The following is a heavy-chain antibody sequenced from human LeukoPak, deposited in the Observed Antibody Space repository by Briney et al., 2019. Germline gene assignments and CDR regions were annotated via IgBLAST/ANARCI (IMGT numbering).Heavy chain of an antibody. CDR2: ISTYNVHT. J-gene: IGHJ6*03. CDR1: GYTFTSYG. Sequence: ASAKVSCKASGYTFTSYGISWVRQAPGQGLEWMGWISTYNVHTNYTQKFQGRLTLTTDPSTSTAYMELRNLRSDDTAVYYCARDTFTNGYYGAYYYYMDVWGQGTTVTVSS. D-gene: IGHD2-8*01. V-gene: IGHV1-18*01. CDR3: ARDTFTNGYYGAYYYYMDV.